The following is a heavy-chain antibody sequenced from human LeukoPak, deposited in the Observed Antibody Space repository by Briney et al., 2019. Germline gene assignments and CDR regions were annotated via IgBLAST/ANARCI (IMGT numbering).Heavy chain of an antibody. D-gene: IGHD6-13*01. CDR3: AKDYGTYTSHYHFDY. Sequence: PGGSLRLSCAASGFTFSSYAMHWVRQAPGKGLEWVAVISYDGSNKYYADSVKGRFTISRDNSKNTLYLQMNSLRAEDTAVYYCAKDYGTYTSHYHFDYWGQGTLVAVSS. CDR1: GFTFSSYA. V-gene: IGHV3-30-3*01. J-gene: IGHJ4*02. CDR2: ISYDGSNK.